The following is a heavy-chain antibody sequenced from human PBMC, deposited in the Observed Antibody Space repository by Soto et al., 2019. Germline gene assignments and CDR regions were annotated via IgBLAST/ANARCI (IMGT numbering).Heavy chain of an antibody. J-gene: IGHJ6*03. Sequence: EVQRAESGGGLAQPGGSLRLSCAASGFTLSGYAMDWFRQAPGKGLEYVSGISSNGVGTYYANSVQGRFTISRDNSKNTVYLHMGSMRPEEMDVYYCARRARPDFYSMDVWGNGTTVTVSS. V-gene: IGHV3-64*01. CDR3: ARRARPDFYSMDV. D-gene: IGHD6-6*01. CDR2: ISSNGVGT. CDR1: GFTLSGYA.